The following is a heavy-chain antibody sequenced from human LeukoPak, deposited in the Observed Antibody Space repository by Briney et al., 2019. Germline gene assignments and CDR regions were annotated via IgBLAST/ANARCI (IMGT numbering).Heavy chain of an antibody. J-gene: IGHJ5*02. CDR3: AKWEQRGWFDP. Sequence: SETLSLTCTVSGGSITSSPYHWAWIRQPPGRGPEWIATVSHSGATQYNPSLTSRVAISLDTSKNLFSLSLNSVTAADTAVYYCAKWEQRGWFDPWGQGTLVTVSS. CDR1: GGSITSSPYH. V-gene: IGHV4-39*07. CDR2: VSHSGAT. D-gene: IGHD1-26*01.